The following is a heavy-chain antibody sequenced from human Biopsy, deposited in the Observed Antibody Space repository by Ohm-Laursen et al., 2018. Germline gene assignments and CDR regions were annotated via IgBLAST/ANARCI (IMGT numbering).Heavy chain of an antibody. CDR1: GDSVSSGSFY. CDR3: AREPRIAAVAYFDP. V-gene: IGHV4-61*01. D-gene: IGHD6-13*01. Sequence: GTLSLTCTVSGDSVSSGSFYWTWIRQPPGQGLEWVGYIYYSGSTNYNPSLKSRVTMSVDTSKNQFSLILSSMTAADTAVYYCAREPRIAAVAYFDPWGQGTLVTVSS. J-gene: IGHJ5*02. CDR2: IYYSGST.